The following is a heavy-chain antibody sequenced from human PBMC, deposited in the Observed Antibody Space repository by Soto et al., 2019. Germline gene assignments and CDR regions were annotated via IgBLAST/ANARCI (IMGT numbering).Heavy chain of an antibody. CDR1: GGTIRTYT. CDR3: ATGEVVPAYPNWLDT. V-gene: IGHV1-69*12. Sequence: VQLVQSGPELKKPGSSVKVSCRASGGTIRTYTISWVRQAPGQGLEWMGAFIPIFPAPNFAQKFKDRLTITADDSTNTAFMALSSLTSADTALYYCATGEVVPAYPNWLDTWGQGSLVTVSS. J-gene: IGHJ5*02. CDR2: FIPIFPAP. D-gene: IGHD2-15*01.